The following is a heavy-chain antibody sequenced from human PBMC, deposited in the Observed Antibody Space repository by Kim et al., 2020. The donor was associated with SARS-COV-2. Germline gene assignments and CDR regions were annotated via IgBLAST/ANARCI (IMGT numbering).Heavy chain of an antibody. V-gene: IGHV3-74*01. CDR3: ARGGGDLAQFDY. CDR1: GFTFSSYW. Sequence: GGSLRLSCAASGFTFSSYWMHWVRQAPGKGLVWVSRINSDGSSTSYADSVKGRFTISRDNAKNTLYLQMNSLRAEDTAVYYCARGGGDLAQFDYWGQGTLVTVSS. CDR2: INSDGSST. J-gene: IGHJ4*02. D-gene: IGHD3-10*01.